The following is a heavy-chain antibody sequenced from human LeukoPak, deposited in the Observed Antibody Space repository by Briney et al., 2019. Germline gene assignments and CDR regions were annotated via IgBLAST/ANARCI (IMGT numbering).Heavy chain of an antibody. J-gene: IGHJ3*02. CDR1: GYTFTGYY. V-gene: IGHV1-2*02. CDR3: ARDLITMVRGVMGAFDI. Sequence: ASVKVSCKASGYTFTGYYMHWVRQAPGQGGEWMGWINPNSGGTNYAQKFQGRVTMTRDTSISTAYMELSRLRSDDTAVYYCARDLITMVRGVMGAFDIWGQGTMVTVSS. CDR2: INPNSGGT. D-gene: IGHD3-10*01.